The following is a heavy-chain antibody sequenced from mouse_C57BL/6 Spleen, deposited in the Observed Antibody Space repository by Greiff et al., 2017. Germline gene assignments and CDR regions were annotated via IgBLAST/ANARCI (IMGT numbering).Heavy chain of an antibody. J-gene: IGHJ2*01. CDR2: IDSANGNT. CDR1: GFNIKNTY. Sequence: EVHLVESVAELVRPGASVKLSCTASGFNIKNTYMHWVKQRSEQGLEWIGRIDSANGNTKYAPKFQGKATITADTSSNTAYLQLSGLKSETTAINYCARGTVVRYFDYRGEGTTLTVSS. CDR3: ARGTVVRYFDY. D-gene: IGHD1-1*01. V-gene: IGHV14-3*01.